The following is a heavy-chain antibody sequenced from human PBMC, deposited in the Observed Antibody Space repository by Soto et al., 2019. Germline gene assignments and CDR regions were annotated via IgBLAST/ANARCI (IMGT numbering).Heavy chain of an antibody. V-gene: IGHV3-23*01. CDR2: ISGSGGST. Sequence: EVQLLESGGGLVQPGGSLRLSCAASGFTFSSYAMSWVRQAPGKGLEWVSAISGSGGSTYYADSVKGRFTISRDNSKNTLYLQMHSLRAEDTAVYYYAKDPVDYDIWRVFDYWGQGTLVTVSS. CDR1: GFTFSSYA. CDR3: AKDPVDYDIWRVFDY. D-gene: IGHD3-3*01. J-gene: IGHJ4*02.